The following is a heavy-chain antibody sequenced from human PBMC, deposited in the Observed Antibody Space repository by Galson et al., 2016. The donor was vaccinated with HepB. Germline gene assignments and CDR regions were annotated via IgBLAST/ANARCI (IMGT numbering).Heavy chain of an antibody. D-gene: IGHD3-3*01. CDR3: AKVNLNYDFWSGYFLVGMDV. CDR1: GFTFSMFW. V-gene: IGHV3-7*01. CDR2: IRQDGFEK. Sequence: SLRLSCAASGFTFSMFWVSWVRQAPGKGLEWVANIRQDGFEKDYVDSVKGRFTIFRDNAKNSVYLQMNSLRAEDTAVYYCAKVNLNYDFWSGYFLVGMDVWGQGTTVTVS. J-gene: IGHJ6*02.